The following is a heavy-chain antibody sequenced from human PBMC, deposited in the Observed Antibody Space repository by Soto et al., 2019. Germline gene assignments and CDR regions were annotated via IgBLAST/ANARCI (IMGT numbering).Heavy chain of an antibody. CDR1: GGSISSGGYY. J-gene: IGHJ3*02. CDR2: IYYSGST. V-gene: IGHV4-31*03. CDR3: AGASGYYDSSGYYPYSVAFDI. Sequence: SETLSLTCTVSGGSISSGGYYWSWIRQHPGKGLEWIGYIYYSGSTYYNPSLKSRVTISVDTSKNQFSLKLSSVTAADTAVYYCAGASGYYDSSGYYPYSVAFDIWGQGTMVTVSS. D-gene: IGHD3-22*01.